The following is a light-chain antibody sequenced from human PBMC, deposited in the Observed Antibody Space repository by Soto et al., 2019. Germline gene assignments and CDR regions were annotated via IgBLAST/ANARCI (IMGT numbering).Light chain of an antibody. V-gene: IGKV1-39*01. Sequence: DIQMTQSPSSLSASVGDRVTITCRASQTIISHLNWYQQKPGKAPKLLIYAASSLQSGVPARFSGSGSDTNFILTSSGVQPEDFATYYCQQAYRTPLTFGGGTKVEIK. CDR2: AAS. CDR3: QQAYRTPLT. CDR1: QTIISH. J-gene: IGKJ4*01.